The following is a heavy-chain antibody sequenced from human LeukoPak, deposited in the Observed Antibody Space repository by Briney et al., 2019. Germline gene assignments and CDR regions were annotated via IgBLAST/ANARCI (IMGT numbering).Heavy chain of an antibody. CDR2: IGTSSSYI. CDR1: GFTFSSYS. Sequence: GGSLRLSCAASGFTFSSYSMNWVRQAPGKGLEWVSSIGTSSSYIYYADSVKGRFTISRDNAKNSLYLQMNSLRAEDTAVYYCARDLLHLWISDSWGQGTLVTVSS. D-gene: IGHD5-18*01. CDR3: ARDLLHLWISDS. V-gene: IGHV3-21*01. J-gene: IGHJ5*01.